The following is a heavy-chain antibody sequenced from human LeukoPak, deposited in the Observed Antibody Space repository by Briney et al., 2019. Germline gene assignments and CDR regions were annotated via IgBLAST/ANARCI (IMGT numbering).Heavy chain of an antibody. D-gene: IGHD6-19*01. J-gene: IGHJ1*01. CDR2: ISSSSSTI. Sequence: PGGSLRLSCAASGFTFSSYSMNWVRQAPGKGLEWVSYISSSSSTIYYADSVKGRFTISRDNAKNSLYLQMNSLRAEDTAVYYCARSMGSGWPGDFQHWGQGTLVTVSS. V-gene: IGHV3-48*04. CDR1: GFTFSSYS. CDR3: ARSMGSGWPGDFQH.